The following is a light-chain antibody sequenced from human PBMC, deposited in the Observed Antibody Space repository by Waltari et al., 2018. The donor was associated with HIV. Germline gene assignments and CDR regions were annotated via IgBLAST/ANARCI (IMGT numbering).Light chain of an antibody. CDR1: QSVSSS. V-gene: IGKV3-11*01. CDR3: QQRGNWRIT. Sequence: EIVLTQSPATLSLSPGERATLSCRASQSVSSSLDGYQQQSGQPPRLLIYDASDRATGIPARFRGSGSGTDFTLTISSLEPEDFAVYYCQQRGNWRITFGQGTRLEIK. CDR2: DAS. J-gene: IGKJ5*01.